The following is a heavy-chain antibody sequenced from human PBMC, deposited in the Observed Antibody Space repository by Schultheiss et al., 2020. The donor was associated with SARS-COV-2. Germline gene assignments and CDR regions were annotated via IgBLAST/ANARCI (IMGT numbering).Heavy chain of an antibody. Sequence: SETLSLTCTVSGGSLFSYHWSWIRQPPGKGLEWIGEINHSGSTNYNPSLKSRVTISVDTSKNQFSLKLSSVTAADTAVYYCARGHDAFDIWGQGTMVTVSS. J-gene: IGHJ3*02. V-gene: IGHV4-34*01. CDR2: INHSGST. CDR1: GGSLFSYH. CDR3: ARGHDAFDI.